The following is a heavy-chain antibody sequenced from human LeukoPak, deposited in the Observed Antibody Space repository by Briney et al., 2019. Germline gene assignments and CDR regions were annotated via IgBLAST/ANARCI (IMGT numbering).Heavy chain of an antibody. D-gene: IGHD2-2*01. Sequence: GASVKVSCKASGYTFTCYYMHWVRQAPGQGGEWRGWIKPNSGGTNYAQKFQGRVTMTRDTSITTSYMELSRLRSDDPAVYYCARDLEELIVVVPAAISWFDPWGQGTLVTVSS. V-gene: IGHV1-2*02. CDR1: GYTFTCYY. CDR2: IKPNSGGT. CDR3: ARDLEELIVVVPAAISWFDP. J-gene: IGHJ5*02.